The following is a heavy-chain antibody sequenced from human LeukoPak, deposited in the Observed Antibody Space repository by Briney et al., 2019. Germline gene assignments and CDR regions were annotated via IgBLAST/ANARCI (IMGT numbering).Heavy chain of an antibody. D-gene: IGHD3-10*01. CDR3: ARVATMVRVPIDALDI. J-gene: IGHJ3*02. CDR1: GVTLCVCD. Sequence: GGSLSLSCALSGVTLCVCDLTCVRQAPGKGLEWVSYISRSGSTRYYADSVKGRFTISRDNAKNSLYLQMNSLRAEDTAVYYCARVATMVRVPIDALDIWGQGTMVSVSS. V-gene: IGHV3-48*03. CDR2: ISRSGSTR.